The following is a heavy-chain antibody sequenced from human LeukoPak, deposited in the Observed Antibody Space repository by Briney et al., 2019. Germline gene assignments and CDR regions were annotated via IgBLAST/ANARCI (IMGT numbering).Heavy chain of an antibody. D-gene: IGHD6-19*01. Sequence: ASVKVSCKASGYTFTSYDINWVRQATGQELEWMGWMNPNSGNTGYAQKFQGRVTMTRNTSISTAYMELSSLRSEDTAVYYCARGLGQWLVHKYFDYWGQGTLVTVSS. J-gene: IGHJ4*02. CDR2: MNPNSGNT. V-gene: IGHV1-8*01. CDR1: GYTFTSYD. CDR3: ARGLGQWLVHKYFDY.